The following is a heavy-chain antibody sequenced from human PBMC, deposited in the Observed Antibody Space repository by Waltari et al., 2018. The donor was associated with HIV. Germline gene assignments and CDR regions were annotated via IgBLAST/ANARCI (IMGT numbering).Heavy chain of an antibody. D-gene: IGHD2-15*01. CDR1: GYTFTGYY. CDR2: SNPNSGGT. V-gene: IGHV1-2*02. Sequence: QVQLVQSGAEVKKPGASVKVSCKASGYTFTGYYMHWVGQAPGQGLEWMGWSNPNSGGTNYAQKCQGRVTMTRDTSISTAYMELSRLRSDDTAVYYCARTFLYCSGGTCYFDYWGQGTLVTVSS. CDR3: ARTFLYCSGGTCYFDY. J-gene: IGHJ4*02.